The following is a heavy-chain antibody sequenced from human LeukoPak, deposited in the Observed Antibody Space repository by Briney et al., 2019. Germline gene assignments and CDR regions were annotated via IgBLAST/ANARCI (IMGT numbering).Heavy chain of an antibody. V-gene: IGHV3-7*01. D-gene: IGHD6-13*01. Sequence: SGGSLRLSCAASGFTFSSYWMSWVRQAPGKGLEWVANIKQDGSEKYYVDSVKGRFTISRDNAKNSLYLQMNSLRAEDTAVYYCARVSSSWYQDWYFDLWGRGTLVTVSS. J-gene: IGHJ2*01. CDR2: IKQDGSEK. CDR1: GFTFSSYW. CDR3: ARVSSSWYQDWYFDL.